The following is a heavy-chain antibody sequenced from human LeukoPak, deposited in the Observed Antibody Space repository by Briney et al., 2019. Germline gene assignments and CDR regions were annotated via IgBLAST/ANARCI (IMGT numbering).Heavy chain of an antibody. CDR2: ISSSSSYI. V-gene: IGHV3-21*01. CDR3: AREVRAYGGYSQSDY. CDR1: GFTFSSHS. J-gene: IGHJ4*02. D-gene: IGHD5-12*01. Sequence: PGGSLRLSCAASGFTFSSHSMNWVRQAPGKGPEWVSSISSSSSYIYYADSVKGRFTISRHNAKNSLYLQMNTLRVEDTAVYYCAREVRAYGGYSQSDYWGQGTLVTVSS.